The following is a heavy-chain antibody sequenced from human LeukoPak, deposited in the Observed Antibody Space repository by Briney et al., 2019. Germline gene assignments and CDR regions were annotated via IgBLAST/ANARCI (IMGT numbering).Heavy chain of an antibody. J-gene: IGHJ4*02. CDR3: ARDPSKAVRRITMVRGVIITPRYFDY. CDR1: GGSISSSNW. D-gene: IGHD3-10*01. V-gene: IGHV4-4*02. CDR2: IYHSGST. Sequence: SETLSLTCAVSGGSISSSNWWSWVRQPPGKGLEWIGEIYHSGSTNYNPSLKSRVTISVDTSKNQFSLKLSSVTAADTAVYYCARDPSKAVRRITMVRGVIITPRYFDYWGQGTLVTVSS.